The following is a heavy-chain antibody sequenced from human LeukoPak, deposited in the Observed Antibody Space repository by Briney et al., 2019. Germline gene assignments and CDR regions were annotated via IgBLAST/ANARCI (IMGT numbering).Heavy chain of an antibody. CDR2: ISSSGGST. V-gene: IGHV3-23*01. Sequence: PGGSLRLSCAASRFTFSSYAMSWVRQAPGKGLEWVSAISSSGGSTYYADSVKGRFTISRDNSKNTLYLQMNSLRAEDTAVYYCAKDEDPYNVDTSFDYWGQGTLVTVSS. J-gene: IGHJ4*02. CDR3: AKDEDPYNVDTSFDY. D-gene: IGHD5-18*01. CDR1: RFTFSSYA.